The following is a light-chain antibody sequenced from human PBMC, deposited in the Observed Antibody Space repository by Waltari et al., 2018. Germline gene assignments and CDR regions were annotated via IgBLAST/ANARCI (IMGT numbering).Light chain of an antibody. CDR1: QSVSRA. V-gene: IGKV3-20*01. CDR3: QHYLRLPVT. J-gene: IGKJ1*01. Sequence: EIVLTQSPGPLSLSLGERATGSCRASQSVSRALAWYQQKPGQAPRLLIYGASTRATGIPDRFSGSGSGTDFSLTISRLEPDDFAVYYCQHYLRLPVTFGQGTTVEI. CDR2: GAS.